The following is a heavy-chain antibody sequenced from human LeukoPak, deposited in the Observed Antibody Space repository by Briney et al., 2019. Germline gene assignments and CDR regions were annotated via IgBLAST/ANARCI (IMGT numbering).Heavy chain of an antibody. CDR2: ISVRSNYI. CDR1: GYTFSSYS. Sequence: GGSLRLSCLASGYTFSSYSINWVRRAPGKGLEWVSSISVRSNYIYYADSVRGRFRISRDDARDSLFLEMNSLRAEDTAVYYCARARLYFDYWGQGTLVTVSS. V-gene: IGHV3-21*01. J-gene: IGHJ4*02. CDR3: ARARLYFDY.